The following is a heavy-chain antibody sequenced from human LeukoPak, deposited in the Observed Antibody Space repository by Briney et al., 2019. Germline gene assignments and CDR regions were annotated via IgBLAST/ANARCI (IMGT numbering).Heavy chain of an antibody. J-gene: IGHJ4*02. Sequence: GASVKVSCKASGYIFTSYFMHWVRQAPGQGLEWMGWINPNSGDTNYAQNFQGRVTMARDTSISTAYMELSRLRSDDTAVYYCASSASPLGSGSYPTNYFDYWGQGTLVTVSS. D-gene: IGHD3-10*01. CDR2: INPNSGDT. CDR1: GYIFTSYF. V-gene: IGHV1-2*02. CDR3: ASSASPLGSGSYPTNYFDY.